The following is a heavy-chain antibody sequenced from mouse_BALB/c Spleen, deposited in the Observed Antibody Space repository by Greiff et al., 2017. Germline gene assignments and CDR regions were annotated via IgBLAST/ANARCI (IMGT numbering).Heavy chain of an antibody. CDR1: GFTFSSFG. CDR3: ARLDYDPYYYAMDY. J-gene: IGHJ4*01. Sequence: EVKVVESGGGLVQPGGSRKLSCAASGFTFSSFGMHWVRQAPEKGLEWVAYISSGSSTIYYADTVKGRFTISRDNPKNTLFLQMTSLRSEDTAMYYCARLDYDPYYYAMDYWGQGTSVTVSS. D-gene: IGHD2-4*01. V-gene: IGHV5-17*02. CDR2: ISSGSSTI.